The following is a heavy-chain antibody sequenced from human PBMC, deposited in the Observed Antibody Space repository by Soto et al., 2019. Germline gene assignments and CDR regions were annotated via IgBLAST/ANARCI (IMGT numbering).Heavy chain of an antibody. D-gene: IGHD2-2*01. V-gene: IGHV1-46*03. CDR1: GYTFTSYY. Sequence: QVQLVQSGAEVKKAGDSVKVSCKASGYTFTSYYMHWVRQAPGQGLEWMGVINPSGGSTSYAQKFQGRVTMTRDTSTNTVYMELSSLRSEDTAVYYCARDRYPCSSTSCYADAFDIWGQGTMVTVSS. J-gene: IGHJ3*02. CDR2: INPSGGST. CDR3: ARDRYPCSSTSCYADAFDI.